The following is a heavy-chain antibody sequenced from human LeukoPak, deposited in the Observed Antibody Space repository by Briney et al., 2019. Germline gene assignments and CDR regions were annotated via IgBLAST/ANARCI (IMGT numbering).Heavy chain of an antibody. J-gene: IGHJ6*02. D-gene: IGHD3-10*02. V-gene: IGHV4-59*12. Sequence: SETLSLTCTVSGGSISSYYWSWIRQPPGKGLEWIGYIYHSGSTNYNPSLKSRVTISVDTSKNQFSLKLSSVTAADTAVYSCARGPGCAGPRPPYTYYYGKYVWSQGTTVTVSS. CDR3: ARGPGCAGPRPPYTYYYGKYV. CDR2: IYHSGST. CDR1: GGSISSYY.